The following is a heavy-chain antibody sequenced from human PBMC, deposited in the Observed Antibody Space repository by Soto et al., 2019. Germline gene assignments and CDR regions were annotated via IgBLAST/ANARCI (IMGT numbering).Heavy chain of an antibody. Sequence: GASVKVSCKASGYTFTSYDINWVRQATGQGLEWMGWMNPGNGDTSYAQKFQGRVTMTRDTSVSTAYMELSSLRSEDTAVYYCTRDPGRSWFDPWGQGTLVTVSS. D-gene: IGHD3-10*01. CDR3: TRDPGRSWFDP. V-gene: IGHV1-8*02. J-gene: IGHJ5*02. CDR1: GYTFTSYD. CDR2: MNPGNGDT.